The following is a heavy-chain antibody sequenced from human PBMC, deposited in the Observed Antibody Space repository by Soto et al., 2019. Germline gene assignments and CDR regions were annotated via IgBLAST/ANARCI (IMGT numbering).Heavy chain of an antibody. D-gene: IGHD2-2*01. CDR3: ANSVPARPFEF. CDR1: GFTFSSYS. CDR2: IASRSDYI. V-gene: IGHV3-21*02. J-gene: IGHJ3*01. Sequence: EVQLVESGGGLVKPGESLRLSCAASGFTFSSYSMNWIRQGPGKGLEWVSSIASRSDYIFYADSGRGRFTISRDNAKNSLYLQMNSLRAEDTAVYYCANSVPARPFEFWGQGTMVSVSS.